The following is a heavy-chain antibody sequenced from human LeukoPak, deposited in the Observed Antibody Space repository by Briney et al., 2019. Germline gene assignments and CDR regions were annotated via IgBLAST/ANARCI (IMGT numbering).Heavy chain of an antibody. D-gene: IGHD6-13*01. CDR3: ARYAAAGTNLFDY. CDR1: GLTFSTYG. J-gene: IGHJ4*02. CDR2: ISYDGSNK. V-gene: IGHV3-30*19. Sequence: GKSLTLSCAASGLTFSTYGVHWVRQAPGKGLEWVAVISYDGSNKYYADSVKGRFTISRDNSKNTLYLQMNSLRAEDTAVYYCARYAAAGTNLFDYWGQGTLVTVSS.